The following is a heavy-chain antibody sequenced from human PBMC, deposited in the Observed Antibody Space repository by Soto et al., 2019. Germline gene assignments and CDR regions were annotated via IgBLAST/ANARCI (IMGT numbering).Heavy chain of an antibody. D-gene: IGHD6-13*01. V-gene: IGHV3-30-3*01. CDR3: ARGEYVNSSWFRGYYYYGMDV. Sequence: GGSLRLSCAASGFTFSIYAMHWVRQAPGKGLEWVAVISYDGSNKYYADSVKGRFTISRDNSKNTLYLQMNSLRAEDTAVYYCARGEYVNSSWFRGYYYYGMDVWGQGTTVTVSS. CDR2: ISYDGSNK. CDR1: GFTFSIYA. J-gene: IGHJ6*02.